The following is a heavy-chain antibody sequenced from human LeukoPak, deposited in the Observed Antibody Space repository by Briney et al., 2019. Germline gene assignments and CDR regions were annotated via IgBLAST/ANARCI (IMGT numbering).Heavy chain of an antibody. CDR2: IWYDRRNR. J-gene: IGHJ3*02. CDR3: ARRADDAFDI. Sequence: GGSLRLSCAASAFSFSNYGMHWVRQAPGKGLEWVALIWYDRRNRYYADSVKGRFTISRENSKNTLYVQMNSLRAEDTAVYYCARRADDAFDIWGQGTMVTVSS. CDR1: AFSFSNYG. V-gene: IGHV3-33*01.